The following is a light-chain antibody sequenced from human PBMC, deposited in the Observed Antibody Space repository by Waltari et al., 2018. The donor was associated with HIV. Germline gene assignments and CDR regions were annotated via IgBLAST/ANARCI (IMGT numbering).Light chain of an antibody. V-gene: IGLV2-14*01. J-gene: IGLJ1*01. CDR3: SSYTSSSTRV. CDR1: SSDVGGYNY. CDR2: EVS. Sequence: QSALTQPASVSGSPGQSTTISCPGTSSDVGGYNYLSWYQQHPGKAPKISVYEVSNRPSGGCNRVSGYTSGNTASLTISGLQAEHEADYYCSSYTSSSTRVFGTGTKVTVL.